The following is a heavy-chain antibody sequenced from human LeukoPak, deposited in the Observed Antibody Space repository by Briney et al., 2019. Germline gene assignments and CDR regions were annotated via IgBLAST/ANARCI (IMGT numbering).Heavy chain of an antibody. D-gene: IGHD3-22*01. J-gene: IGHJ4*02. Sequence: GGSLRLSCAASGFTFDDYDMNWVRQLPGKGLEWVSGISWNNGNIVYADSLKGRFTISRDNAKNSLYVQMNSLKAEDTALYYCARGLMGGYPRFDYWGQGTLVTVSS. CDR1: GFTFDDYD. CDR3: ARGLMGGYPRFDY. V-gene: IGHV3-9*01. CDR2: ISWNNGNI.